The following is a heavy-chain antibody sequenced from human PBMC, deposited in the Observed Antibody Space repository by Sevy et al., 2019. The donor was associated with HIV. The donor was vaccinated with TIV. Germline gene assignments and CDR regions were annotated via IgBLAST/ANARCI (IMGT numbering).Heavy chain of an antibody. J-gene: IGHJ4*02. D-gene: IGHD6-13*01. CDR1: GFTLNAYW. Sequence: GGSLRLSCAASGFTLNAYWMHWVRQAPGKGLEWLANINKEGSTQYYAATVKGRFTISRDNTKNLVYLQMNTMQPEDTGLYYSARAIAAAAGFWGQGTLVTVSS. V-gene: IGHV3-7*01. CDR3: ARAIAAAAGF. CDR2: INKEGSTQ.